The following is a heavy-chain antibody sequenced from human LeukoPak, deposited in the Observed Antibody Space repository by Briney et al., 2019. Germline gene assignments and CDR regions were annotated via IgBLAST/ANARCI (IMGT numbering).Heavy chain of an antibody. D-gene: IGHD1-26*01. Sequence: KPSETLSLTCAVYGGSFSGYYWSWIRQPPGKGLEWIGEINHSGSTNYNPSLKSRVTISVDTSKNQFSLKLSSVTAADTAVYYCARNSGSLVYWGQGTLVTVSS. J-gene: IGHJ4*02. V-gene: IGHV4-34*01. CDR3: ARNSGSLVY. CDR2: INHSGST. CDR1: GGSFSGYY.